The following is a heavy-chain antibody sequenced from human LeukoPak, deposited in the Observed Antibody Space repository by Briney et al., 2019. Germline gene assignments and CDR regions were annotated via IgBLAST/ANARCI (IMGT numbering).Heavy chain of an antibody. J-gene: IGHJ2*01. V-gene: IGHV3-23*01. CDR3: AKGTSGYYDV. CDR2: ISGSGGST. D-gene: IGHD3-10*01. Sequence: GGSLRLSCAASGFTFSSYAMSWVRQAPGKGLEWVSAISGSGGSTYYADSVKGRFTISRDNPQNTLFLQLSSLRVDDTAIYYCAKGTSGYYDVWGRGARVTVAA. CDR1: GFTFSSYA.